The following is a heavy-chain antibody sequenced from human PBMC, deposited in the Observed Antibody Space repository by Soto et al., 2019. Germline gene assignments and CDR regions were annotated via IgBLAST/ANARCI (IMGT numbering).Heavy chain of an antibody. V-gene: IGHV3-33*01. D-gene: IGHD3-10*01. Sequence: GGSLRLSFAASGFTFSSYGMHWVRQAPGKGLEWVAVIWYDGSNKYYADSVKGRFTISRDNSKNTLYLQMNSLRAEDTAVYYCARDMVRGVSWFDPWGQGTLVTVSS. CDR2: IWYDGSNK. J-gene: IGHJ5*02. CDR1: GFTFSSYG. CDR3: ARDMVRGVSWFDP.